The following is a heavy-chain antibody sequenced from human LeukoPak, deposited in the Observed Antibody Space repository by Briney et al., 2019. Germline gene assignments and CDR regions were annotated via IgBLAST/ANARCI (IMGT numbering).Heavy chain of an antibody. CDR1: GFTFSNHG. J-gene: IGHJ4*02. D-gene: IGHD5-12*01. Sequence: GGSLRLSCAASGFTFSNHGMHWVRQAPGKGLEWVSVITSGGNTYYADSVKGRFTTSRDNSKNTLYVQMNSLRAEDTAIYYCARGRGYRDYDRPLDYWGQGTLVTVSS. CDR3: ARGRGYRDYDRPLDY. V-gene: IGHV3-53*01. CDR2: ITSGGNT.